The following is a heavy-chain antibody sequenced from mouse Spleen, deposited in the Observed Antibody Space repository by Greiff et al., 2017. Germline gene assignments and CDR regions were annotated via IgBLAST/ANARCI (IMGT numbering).Heavy chain of an antibody. CDR1: GFTFSDYG. D-gene: IGHD2-1*01. V-gene: IGHV5-17*01. CDR3: ARGYYGNYRGAMDY. Sequence: EVQGVESGGGLVKPGGSLKLSCAASGFTFSDYGMHWVRQAPEKGLEWVAYISSGSSTIYYADTVKGRFTISRDNAKNTLFLQMTSLRSEDTAMYYCARGYYGNYRGAMDYWGQGTSVTVSS. J-gene: IGHJ4*01. CDR2: ISSGSSTI.